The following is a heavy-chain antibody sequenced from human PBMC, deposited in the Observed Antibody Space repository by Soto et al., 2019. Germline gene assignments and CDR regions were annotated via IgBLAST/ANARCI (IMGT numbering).Heavy chain of an antibody. V-gene: IGHV4-31*03. Sequence: QVQLQESGPGLVNPSQTLSLTCSVSGGSISSATYYWSWVRQRPGKGLEWIGYIFYSGRRYYNASLKTRLTISVDTSSNQFSLKLSSVTAADTAVYYCARVRDYYHSSSYPQGFYFDYWGQGTRVTVSS. CDR2: IFYSGRR. CDR3: ARVRDYYHSSSYPQGFYFDY. D-gene: IGHD3-22*01. CDR1: GGSISSATYY. J-gene: IGHJ4*02.